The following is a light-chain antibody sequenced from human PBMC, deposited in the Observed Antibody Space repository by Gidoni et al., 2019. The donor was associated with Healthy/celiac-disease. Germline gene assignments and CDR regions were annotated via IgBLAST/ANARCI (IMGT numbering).Light chain of an antibody. CDR2: LGS. Sequence: DMVMTQFPLSLPVNPGEPASISCRSSQSLLHSNGYNYLDLYLQKPGQSPQLLIYLGSNRASGVPDRFSGSGSGTDFTLKISKVEAEDVGVYYCMQALQTPCTFGPGTKVDIK. J-gene: IGKJ3*01. CDR1: QSLLHSNGYNY. CDR3: MQALQTPCT. V-gene: IGKV2-28*01.